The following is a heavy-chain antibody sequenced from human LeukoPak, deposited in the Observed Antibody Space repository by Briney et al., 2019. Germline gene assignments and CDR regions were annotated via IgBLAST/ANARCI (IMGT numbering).Heavy chain of an antibody. V-gene: IGHV3-33*01. J-gene: IGHJ5*02. CDR3: ARDSLIPHGYCSGGSCLSGFDP. D-gene: IGHD2-15*01. Sequence: SLRLSCAASGFTFSSYDMHWVRQAPGKGLEWVALIRSDGSNKYYADSVKGRFTISRDNSKNTLYLQMNSLRAEDTAVYYCARDSLIPHGYCSGGSCLSGFDPWGQGTLVTVSS. CDR2: IRSDGSNK. CDR1: GFTFSSYD.